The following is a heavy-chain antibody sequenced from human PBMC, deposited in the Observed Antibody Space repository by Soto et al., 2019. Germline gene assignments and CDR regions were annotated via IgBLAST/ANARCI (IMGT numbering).Heavy chain of an antibody. CDR3: AKDTQSSNLNALDV. V-gene: IGHV3-9*01. CDR1: GFTIDDYA. D-gene: IGHD6-13*01. Sequence: EVQLVESGGGLGQPGGSLRLSCAASGFTIDDYAMHWVRHAPGKGLEWVSGISWNSDNVGYGDSVKGRFTISRDNAKNSLYLQMNGLRAEDTAFYYCAKDTQSSNLNALDVWGQGTTVTVSS. CDR2: ISWNSDNV. J-gene: IGHJ3*01.